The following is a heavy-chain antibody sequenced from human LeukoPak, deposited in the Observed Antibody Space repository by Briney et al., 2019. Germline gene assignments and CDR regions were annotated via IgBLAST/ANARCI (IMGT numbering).Heavy chain of an antibody. CDR3: ARGRYSGYDPLNCYFDY. CDR2: IYYSGST. Sequence: SSEPLSLTRSVSCGPISSYYWSWLRHPPGKELEGIGYIYYSGSTNYNPSLKSRVTISVDTSKNHFSLKLSSVTAADTAVYYCARGRYSGYDPLNCYFDYWGQGTPVTVSS. D-gene: IGHD5-12*01. CDR1: CGPISSYY. V-gene: IGHV4-59*01. J-gene: IGHJ4*02.